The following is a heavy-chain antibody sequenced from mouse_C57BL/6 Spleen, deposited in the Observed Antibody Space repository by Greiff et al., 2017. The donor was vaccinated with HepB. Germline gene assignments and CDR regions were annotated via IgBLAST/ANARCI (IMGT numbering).Heavy chain of an antibody. CDR2: LYPGNSDT. J-gene: IGHJ1*03. CDR1: GYTFTSYW. D-gene: IGHD1-1*01. CDR3: TRWNYYGSTLYFDV. V-gene: IGHV1-5*01. Sequence: EVQLQESGTVLARPGASVKMSCKTSGYTFTSYWMHWVKQRPGQGLEWIGALYPGNSDTSYNQTFKGKAKLTAVTSASTAYMELSSLTTEDSAVYYCTRWNYYGSTLYFDVWGTGTTVTVSS.